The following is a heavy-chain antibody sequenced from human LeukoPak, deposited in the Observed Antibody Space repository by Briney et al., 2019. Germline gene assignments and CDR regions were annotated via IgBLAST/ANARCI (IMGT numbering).Heavy chain of an antibody. J-gene: IGHJ1*01. Sequence: PGGSLRLSCEASGFTFSSYSMNWVRQAPGKGLEWVSHISSSSDIIYYADSVKGRFTISRDNAKNSLYLQMDSLRADDTAVYYCANGASGGWYAEYFQHWGQGTLVTVSS. CDR2: ISSSSDII. CDR1: GFTFSSYS. V-gene: IGHV3-48*04. D-gene: IGHD6-19*01. CDR3: ANGASGGWYAEYFQH.